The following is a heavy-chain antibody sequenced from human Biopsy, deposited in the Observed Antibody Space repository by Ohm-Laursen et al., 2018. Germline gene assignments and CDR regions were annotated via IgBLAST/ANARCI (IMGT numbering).Heavy chain of an antibody. CDR1: GGSVRSPDHR. Sequence: GTLSLTCIVSGGSVRSPDHRWNWVRRAPGNGLEWIGNIYYSWTTLYNPSLSGRVTMDLDRSTNQFSLKLKSVTSADTAVYFCARAYFYGMGTSNYFLDSWGQGALVTVSS. V-gene: IGHV4-61*08. D-gene: IGHD3-10*01. CDR3: ARAYFYGMGTSNYFLDS. CDR2: IYYSWTT. J-gene: IGHJ4*02.